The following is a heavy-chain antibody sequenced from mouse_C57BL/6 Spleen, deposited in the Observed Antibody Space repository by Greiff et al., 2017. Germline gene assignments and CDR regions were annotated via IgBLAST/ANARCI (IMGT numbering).Heavy chain of an antibody. V-gene: IGHV14-4*01. CDR1: GFNIKDDY. CDR3: TTYYGSSKFAY. Sequence: EVQLQQSGAELVRPGASVKLSCTASGFNIKDDYMHWVKQSPEQGLEWIGWINPENGDTAYASKFQGKATITADTSSNTAYLQLSSLTCEDTAVYYCTTYYGSSKFAYWGQGTLVTVSA. D-gene: IGHD1-1*01. CDR2: INPENGDT. J-gene: IGHJ3*01.